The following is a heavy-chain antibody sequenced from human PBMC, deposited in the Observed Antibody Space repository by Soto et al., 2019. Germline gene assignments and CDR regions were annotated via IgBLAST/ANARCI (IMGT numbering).Heavy chain of an antibody. D-gene: IGHD2-15*01. Sequence: VQLVESGGGVVQPGRSLRLSCAASGFTFSSYGMHWVRQAPGKGLEWVAVIWYDGSNKYYADSVKGRFTISRDNSKNTLYLQMNSLRAEDTAVYYCARDRDIVVVVGLDAFDIWGQGTMVTVSS. CDR3: ARDRDIVVVVGLDAFDI. CDR2: IWYDGSNK. V-gene: IGHV3-33*01. CDR1: GFTFSSYG. J-gene: IGHJ3*02.